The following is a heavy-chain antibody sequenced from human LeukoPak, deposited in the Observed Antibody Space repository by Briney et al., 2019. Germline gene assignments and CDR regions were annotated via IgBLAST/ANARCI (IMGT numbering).Heavy chain of an antibody. J-gene: IGHJ4*02. CDR2: ILGTGDYT. CDR1: GFTFSNSV. CDR3: ARGSKGTYDY. V-gene: IGHV3-23*01. Sequence: GGSLRLSCVASGFTFSNSVMTWVRQAPGKGLEWFSSILGTGDYTYFANSVKGRFTISRDNSKNTLYLQMNSLRAGDTAIYYCARGSKGTYDYWGQGTLVTVSS.